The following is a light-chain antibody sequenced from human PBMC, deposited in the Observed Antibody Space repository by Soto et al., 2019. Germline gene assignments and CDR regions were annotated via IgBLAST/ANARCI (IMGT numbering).Light chain of an antibody. CDR3: QQRSDWPFT. CDR2: DAS. V-gene: IGKV3-11*01. CDR1: QSVGSY. Sequence: EIVLTQSPATLSLSPGDRATLSCRASQSVGSYLGWYQQRPGQAPRLLIYDASNRATGIPARFSGSGSGTDCTLTISSLEPEDFAVYYCQQRSDWPFTFGGGTKVEIK. J-gene: IGKJ4*01.